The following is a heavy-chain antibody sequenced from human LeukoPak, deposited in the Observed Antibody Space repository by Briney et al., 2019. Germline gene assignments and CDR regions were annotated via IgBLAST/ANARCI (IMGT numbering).Heavy chain of an antibody. D-gene: IGHD3-10*01. J-gene: IGHJ4*02. CDR1: GYTFTSYD. CDR2: MNPNSGNT. Sequence: ASVKVSCKASGYTFTSYDINWVRQATGQGLEWMGWMNPNSGNTGYAQKFQGRVTMTRNTSISTAYMELSSLRSEDTAVYYCARGPPEIGFGELLSNPADFDYWGQGTLVTVSS. CDR3: ARGPPEIGFGELLSNPADFDY. V-gene: IGHV1-8*01.